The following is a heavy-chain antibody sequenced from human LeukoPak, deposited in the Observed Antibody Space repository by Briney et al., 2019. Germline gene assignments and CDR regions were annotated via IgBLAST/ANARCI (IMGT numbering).Heavy chain of an antibody. V-gene: IGHV3-43*02. CDR2: ISGDAGST. Sequence: PGGSLRLSCIASGFTFDDYAMHWVRQAPGKGLEWVSLISGDAGSTYYADSVKGRFTISIYDSKNSLYLKMNSLSTEDTAFYYCAKDIYRGLDMATRPDYWGQGTLVTVSS. CDR3: AKDIYRGLDMATRPDY. CDR1: GFTFDDYA. J-gene: IGHJ4*02. D-gene: IGHD5-24*01.